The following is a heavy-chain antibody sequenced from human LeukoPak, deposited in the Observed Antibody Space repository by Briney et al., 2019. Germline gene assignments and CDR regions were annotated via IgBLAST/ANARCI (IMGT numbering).Heavy chain of an antibody. CDR3: ASEYYYDSSGYYYVSSYFDY. J-gene: IGHJ4*02. CDR1: GFTISSYS. D-gene: IGHD3-22*01. V-gene: IGHV3-21*01. CDR2: ISSSSSYI. Sequence: GGSLRLSCAASGFTISSYSMNWVRQAPGKGLEWVSSISSSSSYIYYADSVKGRFTVSRDNAKNSLYLQMNSLRAEDTAVYYCASEYYYDSSGYYYVSSYFDYWGQGTLVTVSS.